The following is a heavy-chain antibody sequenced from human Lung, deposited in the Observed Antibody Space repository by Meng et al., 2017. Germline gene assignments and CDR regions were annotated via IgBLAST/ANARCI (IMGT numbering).Heavy chain of an antibody. CDR2: INPKSGDT. V-gene: IGHV1-2*06. CDR1: GSTFPDYW. D-gene: IGHD6-13*01. J-gene: IGHJ4*02. CDR3: ARDEDISAAGKLFGNY. Sequence: QGHVVVAGSEVKKPWASGKVLCQASGSTFPDYWLHWVRRAPGQGLEWMGRINPKSGDTHYAQRFQGRVTMTGDTSISTAYMELSGLRSDDTAMYYCARDEDISAAGKLFGNYWGQGTLVTVSS.